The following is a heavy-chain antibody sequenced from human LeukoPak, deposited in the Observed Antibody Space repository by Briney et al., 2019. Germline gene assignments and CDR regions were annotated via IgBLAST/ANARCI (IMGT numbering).Heavy chain of an antibody. D-gene: IGHD3-3*01. CDR3: ARLPPLYYDFWSGYYNPDY. V-gene: IGHV4-38-2*01. Sequence: SETLSLTCAVSGYSFSSGYYWGWIRQPPGKGLEWSGSIYHSGSTYYNQSLKSRVTISVDTSKNQFSLKLSSVTAADTAVYYCARLPPLYYDFWSGYYNPDYWGQGTLVTVSS. CDR2: IYHSGST. J-gene: IGHJ4*02. CDR1: GYSFSSGYY.